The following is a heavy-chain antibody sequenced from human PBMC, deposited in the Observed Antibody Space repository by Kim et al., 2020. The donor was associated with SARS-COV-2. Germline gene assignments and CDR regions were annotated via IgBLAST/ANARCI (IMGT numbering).Heavy chain of an antibody. V-gene: IGHV4-39*01. CDR3: ARALGESTYALVVLTTKNWLDP. D-gene: IGHD3-22*01. CDR1: GGSISSSSYY. Sequence: SETLSLTCTVSGGSISSSSYYWGWIRQPPGKGLEWLGSVYYTGSTYYNPSLKSRVTISVDTSKNQFSLKLSSVTAADTAMYYCARALGESTYALVVLTTKNWLDPWGRGPLAPVS. J-gene: IGHJ5*02. CDR2: VYYTGST.